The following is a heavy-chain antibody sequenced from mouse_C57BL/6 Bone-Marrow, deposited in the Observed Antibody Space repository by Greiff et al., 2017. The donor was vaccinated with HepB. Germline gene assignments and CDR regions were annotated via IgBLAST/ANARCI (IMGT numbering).Heavy chain of an antibody. CDR1: GYAFTNYL. V-gene: IGHV1-54*01. Sequence: VQLQQSGAELVRPGTSVKVSCKASGYAFTNYLIEWVKQRPGQGLEWIGVINPGSGSTNYNEKFKGKATLTADKSSSTAYMQLSSLTSEDSAVYFCARRWLLLHFDYWGQGTTLTVSS. J-gene: IGHJ2*01. CDR2: INPGSGST. CDR3: ARRWLLLHFDY. D-gene: IGHD2-3*01.